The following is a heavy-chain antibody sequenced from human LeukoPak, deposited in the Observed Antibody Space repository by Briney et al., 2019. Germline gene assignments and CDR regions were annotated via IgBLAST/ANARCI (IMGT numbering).Heavy chain of an antibody. CDR1: GYTFTSYY. V-gene: IGHV1-46*01. Sequence: ASVKVSCKASGYTFTSYYMHWVRQAPGQGLEWMGIINPSGGSTSYAQKFQGRVTMTWDMSTSTVYMELSSLRSEDTAVYYCARLYYDSSGYYWVGYFDYWGQGTLVTVSS. D-gene: IGHD3-22*01. CDR3: ARLYYDSSGYYWVGYFDY. CDR2: INPSGGST. J-gene: IGHJ4*02.